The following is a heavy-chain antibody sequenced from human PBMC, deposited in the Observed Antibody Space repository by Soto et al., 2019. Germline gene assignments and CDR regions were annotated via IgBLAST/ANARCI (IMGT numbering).Heavy chain of an antibody. CDR2: IIPIVGTG. Sequence: QVQLVQSGAEVRKPGSSVTVSCKASGGTFSNYAISWVRQAPGQGLAWMGGIIPIVGTGSYAQKFQGRVPITADEPTTTAYMELSSLRFEDTAVYYCARVVILVPTASTHYYYHMDVWGPGTTVTVSS. CDR3: ARVVILVPTASTHYYYHMDV. CDR1: GGTFSNYA. J-gene: IGHJ6*02. V-gene: IGHV1-69*01. D-gene: IGHD2-2*01.